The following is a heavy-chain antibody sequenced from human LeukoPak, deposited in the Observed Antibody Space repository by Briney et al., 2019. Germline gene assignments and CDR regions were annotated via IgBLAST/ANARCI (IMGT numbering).Heavy chain of an antibody. CDR2: ISGSGGST. CDR3: ARGGSNPGAYSSGSGAFDI. V-gene: IGHV3-23*01. CDR1: GFTFSSYA. Sequence: GGSLRLSCAASGFTFSSYAMSWVRQAPGKGLEWVSAISGSGGSTYYADSVKGRFTISRDNSKNTLYLQMNSLRAEDTAVYYCARGGSNPGAYSSGSGAFDIWGQGTMVTVSS. J-gene: IGHJ3*02. D-gene: IGHD6-19*01.